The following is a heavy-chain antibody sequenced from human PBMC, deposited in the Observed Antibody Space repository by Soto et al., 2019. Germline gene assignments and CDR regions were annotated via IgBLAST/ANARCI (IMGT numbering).Heavy chain of an antibody. J-gene: IGHJ4*02. CDR3: ALTLRSWYGYYFDY. Sequence: EVQLLESGGGLVQPEGSLRLSCAASGFTFSSYAMSWVRQAPGKGLEWVSAISGSGGSTYYADSVKGRFTISRDNSKNTLYLQMNSLRAEDTAVYYCALTLRSWYGYYFDYWGQGTLVTVSS. V-gene: IGHV3-23*01. D-gene: IGHD6-13*01. CDR1: GFTFSSYA. CDR2: ISGSGGST.